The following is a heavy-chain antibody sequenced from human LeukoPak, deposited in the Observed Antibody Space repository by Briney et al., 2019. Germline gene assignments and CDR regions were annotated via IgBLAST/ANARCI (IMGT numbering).Heavy chain of an antibody. Sequence: GGSLRLSCAASGFTFSSYSMNWVRQAPGKGLEWVSSISSSSSYIYYADSVKGRFTISRDNAKNSLYLQMNSLRAEDTAVYYCARGNSGSCWYSDYWGQGTLVTVSS. CDR3: ARGNSGSCWYSDY. CDR2: ISSSSSYI. CDR1: GFTFSSYS. J-gene: IGHJ4*02. D-gene: IGHD1-26*01. V-gene: IGHV3-21*01.